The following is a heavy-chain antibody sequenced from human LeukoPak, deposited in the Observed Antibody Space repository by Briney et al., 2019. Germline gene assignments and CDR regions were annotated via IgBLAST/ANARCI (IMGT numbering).Heavy chain of an antibody. CDR1: GASISGWY. Sequence: SETLSLTCTVSGASISGWYWSWIRQPPGKGLEWIGYVYGSGYTNYNPSLKSRVTMSKDTSKNHFSLKLTSVTAADTATYYCARETSLAGFASGLGFNYWGQGILVTVSS. V-gene: IGHV4-59*01. D-gene: IGHD6-19*01. CDR2: VYGSGYT. CDR3: ARETSLAGFASGLGFNY. J-gene: IGHJ4*02.